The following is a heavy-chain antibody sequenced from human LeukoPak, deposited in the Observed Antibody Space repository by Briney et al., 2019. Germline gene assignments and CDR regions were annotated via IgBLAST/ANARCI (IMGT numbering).Heavy chain of an antibody. J-gene: IGHJ4*02. CDR2: ISGSGGST. CDR3: AKLPSTTVTTSY. CDR1: GFTFSDYY. V-gene: IGHV3-23*01. D-gene: IGHD4-17*01. Sequence: PGGSLRLSCAASGFTFSDYYMSWIRQAPGKGLEWVSAISGSGGSTYYADSVKGRFTISRDNSKNTLYLQMNSLRAEDTAVYYCAKLPSTTVTTSYRGQGTLVTVSS.